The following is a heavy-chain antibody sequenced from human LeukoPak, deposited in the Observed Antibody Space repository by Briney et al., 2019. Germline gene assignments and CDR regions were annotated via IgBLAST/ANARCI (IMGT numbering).Heavy chain of an antibody. Sequence: ASVKVSCKASGYTFTSYDMNWVRQATGQGLEWMGWINPNSGGTNYAQKFQGRVTMTRDTSISTAYMELSRLRSDDTAVYYCARGRYDFWSGYDDYWGQGTLVTVSS. CDR1: GYTFTSYD. CDR2: INPNSGGT. D-gene: IGHD3-3*01. J-gene: IGHJ4*02. CDR3: ARGRYDFWSGYDDY. V-gene: IGHV1-2*02.